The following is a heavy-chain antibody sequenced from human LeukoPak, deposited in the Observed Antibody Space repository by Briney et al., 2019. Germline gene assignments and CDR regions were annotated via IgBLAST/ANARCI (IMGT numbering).Heavy chain of an antibody. Sequence: SETLSLTCTVSGGSISSGSYYWSWIRQPAGKGLEWIGRIYTTGSTNCNPSLKSRVTISGDTSKNQFSLKLSSVTAADTAVYYCAREGRDYDSSGYPYYYYSMDVWGQGTTVPVSS. CDR2: IYTTGST. J-gene: IGHJ6*02. CDR1: GGSISSGSYY. CDR3: AREGRDYDSSGYPYYYYSMDV. D-gene: IGHD3-22*01. V-gene: IGHV4-61*02.